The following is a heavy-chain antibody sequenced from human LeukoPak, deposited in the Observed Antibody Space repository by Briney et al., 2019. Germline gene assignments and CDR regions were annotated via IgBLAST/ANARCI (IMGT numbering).Heavy chain of an antibody. J-gene: IGHJ3*02. CDR2: IYSGGST. D-gene: IGHD3-22*01. Sequence: GGSLRLSCAVSGFTVSSNYMGWVRQAPGKGLEWVSVIYSGGSTYYPDSVKGRFTISRDNSQNTLYLQMDSLRVEDTAVYYCARLYDSSGYGAFDIWGQGTMVTVSS. CDR1: GFTVSSNY. CDR3: ARLYDSSGYGAFDI. V-gene: IGHV3-66*02.